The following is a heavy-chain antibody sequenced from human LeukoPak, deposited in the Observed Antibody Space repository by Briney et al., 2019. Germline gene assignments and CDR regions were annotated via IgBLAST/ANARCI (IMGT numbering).Heavy chain of an antibody. V-gene: IGHV3-48*04. CDR3: ARDQTYGDYWYFDL. D-gene: IGHD4-17*01. J-gene: IGHJ2*01. CDR1: GFTFSTYN. CDR2: ISSSTTTI. Sequence: GGSLRLSCTASGFTFSTYNMNWVRQAPGKGLEWVSYISSSTTTISYADSVKGRFTISRDNAKNTLYLQMNSLRAEDTAVYYCARDQTYGDYWYFDLWGRGTLVTVSS.